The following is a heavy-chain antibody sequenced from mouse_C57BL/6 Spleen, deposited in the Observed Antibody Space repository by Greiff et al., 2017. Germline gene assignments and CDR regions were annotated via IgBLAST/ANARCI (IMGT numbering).Heavy chain of an antibody. Sequence: QVQLQQSDAELVKPGASVKISCKVSGYTFTDHTIHWLKQRPEQGLEWIGYIYPRDGSTTYNAKFKGKATLTADKSSSTAYMQLNSLTSEDSAVYLCARGANSGYGNYYAMGYWGQGTSVTVSS. V-gene: IGHV1-78*01. CDR3: ARGANSGYGNYYAMGY. CDR1: GYTFTDHT. CDR2: IYPRDGST. J-gene: IGHJ4*01. D-gene: IGHD3-2*02.